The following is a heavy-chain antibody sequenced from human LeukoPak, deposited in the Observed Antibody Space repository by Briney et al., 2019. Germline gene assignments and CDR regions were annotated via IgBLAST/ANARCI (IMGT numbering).Heavy chain of an antibody. J-gene: IGHJ6*02. CDR3: ARGPKRDVAARPSYYYCGIDV. CDR2: INHSGST. CDR1: GGSFSGYY. D-gene: IGHD6-6*01. Sequence: SETLSLTCAVYGGSFSGYYWSWIRQPPGKGLEWIGEINHSGSTNYNPSLKSRITISVDTSKNQFSPKLSSVTAADTAVYYCARGPKRDVAARPSYYYCGIDVWGQGTTVTVSS. V-gene: IGHV4-34*01.